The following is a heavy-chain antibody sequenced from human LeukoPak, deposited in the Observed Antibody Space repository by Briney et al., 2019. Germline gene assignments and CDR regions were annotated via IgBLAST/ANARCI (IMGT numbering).Heavy chain of an antibody. J-gene: IGHJ6*02. Sequence: SETLSLTCTVSGGSISSYYWSWIRQPAGKGLEWIGRIYTSGSTNYNPSLKSRVTMSVDTSKNQFSLKLSSVTAADTAVYYCAREGREYYYYYYGMDVWGQGTTVTVSS. D-gene: IGHD3-10*01. CDR2: IYTSGST. CDR1: GGSISSYY. V-gene: IGHV4-4*07. CDR3: AREGREYYYYYYGMDV.